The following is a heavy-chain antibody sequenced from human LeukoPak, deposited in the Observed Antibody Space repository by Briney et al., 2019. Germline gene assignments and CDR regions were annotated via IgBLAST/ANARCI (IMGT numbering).Heavy chain of an antibody. D-gene: IGHD3-10*01. Sequence: PGGSLRLSCAASGFTFSSDWMIWVRQAPGKGLEWVANIKPDEGEKYYVDSVKGRFTVSRDNAKNSLYLQMNTLRAEDTAVYYCARVGLNDYGSGTYADYWGQGTLVTVSS. J-gene: IGHJ4*02. CDR3: ARVGLNDYGSGTYADY. CDR2: IKPDEGEK. V-gene: IGHV3-7*01. CDR1: GFTFSSDW.